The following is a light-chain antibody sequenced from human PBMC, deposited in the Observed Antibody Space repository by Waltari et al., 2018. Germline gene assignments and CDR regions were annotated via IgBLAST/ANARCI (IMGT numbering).Light chain of an antibody. Sequence: EIVLTQSPGTLSLSPGETATLSCRASQTVSTSYLAWYLQQPGQAPRLLIFGASTRATGIPDRFTGSGSGTDFTLTISRLEPEDFAVYYCQQYTNSPYTFGQGTKVEMK. J-gene: IGKJ2*01. V-gene: IGKV3-20*01. CDR1: QTVSTSY. CDR2: GAS. CDR3: QQYTNSPYT.